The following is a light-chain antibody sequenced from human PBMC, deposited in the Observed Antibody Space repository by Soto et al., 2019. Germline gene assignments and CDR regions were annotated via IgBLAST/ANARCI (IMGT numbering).Light chain of an antibody. CDR2: TAS. V-gene: IGKV1-12*01. J-gene: IGKJ4*01. CDR3: QQDNSFPLT. CDR1: QGISSR. Sequence: IQMTQSPSSVSASVGDRVTLTCRASQGISSRLAWYQQKPGKAPRLLIYTASSTQSGLPSRFSGSGSETDFTLISSSLQPEDFATYYWQQDNSFPLTFGGGTKVEIK.